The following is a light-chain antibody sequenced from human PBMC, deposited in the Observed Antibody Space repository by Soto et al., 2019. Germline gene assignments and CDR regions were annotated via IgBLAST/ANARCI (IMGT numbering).Light chain of an antibody. CDR2: AAS. V-gene: IGKV1-27*01. CDR1: QGIANY. J-gene: IGKJ1*01. CDR3: QQYTNTNNPWM. Sequence: DIQMTQSPSSLSASVGDRVTITCRASQGIANYLAWYQHKPGKVPNLLIYAASTLQSGVPSRFSGSGSGTEFALIISGLQPDDSATYYCQQYTNTNNPWMFGQGTKVDIK.